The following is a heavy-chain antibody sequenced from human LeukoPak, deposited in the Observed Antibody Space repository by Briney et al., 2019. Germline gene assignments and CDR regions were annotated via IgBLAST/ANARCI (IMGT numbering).Heavy chain of an antibody. CDR2: ISSSGDTI. Sequence: GGSLRLSCAASGFTFSSSAMNWVRQAPGKGLEWVSYISSSGDTIYYADSVRGRFTISRDSAKNSLYLQMDSLRAEDTAVYYCASMMEVVTVNRNYYYYYGMDVWGQGTTVTVSS. CDR3: ASMMEVVTVNRNYYYYYGMDV. CDR1: GFTFSSSA. V-gene: IGHV3-48*03. J-gene: IGHJ6*02. D-gene: IGHD2-21*02.